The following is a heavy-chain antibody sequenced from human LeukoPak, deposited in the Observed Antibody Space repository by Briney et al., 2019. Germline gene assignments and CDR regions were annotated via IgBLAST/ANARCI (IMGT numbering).Heavy chain of an antibody. V-gene: IGHV3-23*01. J-gene: IGHJ5*02. CDR3: AKLAHPELRDCWFDP. Sequence: GGSLRLSCAASGFTFSSYVMSWVRQAPGKGLEWVSAISFSKSTTYYADSVRGRFTISRDNSKGTLYLQMNSLRAEDTAIYYCAKLAHPELRDCWFDPWGQGTLVTVSS. D-gene: IGHD3-10*01. CDR1: GFTFSSYV. CDR2: ISFSKSTT.